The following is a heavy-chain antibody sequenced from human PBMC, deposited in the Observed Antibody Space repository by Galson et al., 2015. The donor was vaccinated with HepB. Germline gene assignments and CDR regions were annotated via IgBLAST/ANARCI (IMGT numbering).Heavy chain of an antibody. V-gene: IGHV1-18*04. Sequence: SVKVSCKASGYTFTSYGISWVRQAPGQGLEWMGWISAYNGNTNYAQKLQGRVTMTTDTSTSTVYMELSSLRSEDTAVYYCARDLLVIAIPIPPRHGAFDIWGQGTMVTVSS. CDR2: ISAYNGNT. CDR3: ARDLLVIAIPIPPRHGAFDI. D-gene: IGHD2-21*01. J-gene: IGHJ3*02. CDR1: GYTFTSYG.